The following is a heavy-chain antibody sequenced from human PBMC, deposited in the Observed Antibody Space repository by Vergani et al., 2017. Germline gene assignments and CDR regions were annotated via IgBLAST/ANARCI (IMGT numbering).Heavy chain of an antibody. V-gene: IGHV4-59*12. CDR1: GGSISSYY. D-gene: IGHD2-15*01. Sequence: QVQLQESGPGLVKPSETLSLTCTVSGGSISSYYWSWFRQPPGKGLEWIGYVYYTGSTTYNPSLKSRVTISVDTSNNQFSLKLSSVTAADTAVYYCARGRGYCSGGSCYRRYFDYWGQGTLVTVSS. J-gene: IGHJ4*02. CDR3: ARGRGYCSGGSCYRRYFDY. CDR2: VYYTGST.